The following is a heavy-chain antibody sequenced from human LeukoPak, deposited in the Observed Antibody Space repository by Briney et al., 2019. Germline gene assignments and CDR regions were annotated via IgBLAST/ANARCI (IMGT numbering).Heavy chain of an antibody. J-gene: IGHJ4*02. V-gene: IGHV3-66*01. CDR3: ARDPNWGCILHS. D-gene: IGHD7-27*01. CDR1: GFTFSSSH. CDR2: IYGGDTT. Sequence: GGALRLSCAASGFTFSSSHMNWVRQAPGKGLEWVSVIYGGDTTHYADSVMGRFTISRDNSKNTLYLQMDSLRAEDSAVYYCARDPNWGCILHSWGQGTLVTVSS.